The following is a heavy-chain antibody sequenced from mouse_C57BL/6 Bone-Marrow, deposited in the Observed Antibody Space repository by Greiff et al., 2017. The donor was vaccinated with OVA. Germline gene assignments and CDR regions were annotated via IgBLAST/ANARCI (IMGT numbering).Heavy chain of an antibody. CDR2: ISSGGGYT. Sequence: EVQVVESGGDLVKPGGSLKLSCAASGFTFSSYGMSWVRQTPDKRLEWVATISSGGGYTYYPDSVKGRFTISRDNAKNTLYLQMSSLKSEDTAMYYCARLSDGYYYFDYWGQGTTLTVSS. J-gene: IGHJ2*01. CDR1: GFTFSSYG. D-gene: IGHD2-3*01. CDR3: ARLSDGYYYFDY. V-gene: IGHV5-6*01.